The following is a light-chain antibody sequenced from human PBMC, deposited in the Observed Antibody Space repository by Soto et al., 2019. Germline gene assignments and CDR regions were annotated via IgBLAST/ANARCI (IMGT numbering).Light chain of an antibody. J-gene: IGKJ5*01. V-gene: IGKV1-5*03. CDR1: QSISSW. CDR2: KAS. CDR3: QQSNSYPIT. Sequence: DIQMTQSPSTLSASVGDRVTITCRASQSISSWLAWYQQKPGKAPKSLIYKASSLESGVPSRFSGGGSGTEFTLTISSLQPDDFATYYCQQSNSYPITFGQGTRLEIK.